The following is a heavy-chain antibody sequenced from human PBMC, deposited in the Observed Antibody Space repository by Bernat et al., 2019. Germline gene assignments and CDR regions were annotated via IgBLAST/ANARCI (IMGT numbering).Heavy chain of an antibody. CDR2: IYHSGST. CDR3: ARGDYDILTGYPV. J-gene: IGHJ4*02. CDR1: GGSISSYY. Sequence: QVQLQESGPGLVKPSETLSLTCTVSGGSISSYYWSWIRQPPGKGLEWIGEIYHSGSTNYNPSLKSRVTISVDTSKNQFSLKLSSVTAADTAVYYCARGDYDILTGYPVWGQGTLVTVSS. D-gene: IGHD3-9*01. V-gene: IGHV4-59*08.